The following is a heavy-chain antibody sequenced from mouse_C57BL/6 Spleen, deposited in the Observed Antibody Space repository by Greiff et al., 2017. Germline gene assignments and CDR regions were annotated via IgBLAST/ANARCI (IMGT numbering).Heavy chain of an antibody. CDR3: ARGLRDWYFDV. CDR1: GFNIKDYY. J-gene: IGHJ1*03. D-gene: IGHD1-1*01. CDR2: IDPEDGKT. Sequence: EVQLQQSGAELVKPGASVKLSCTASGFNIKDYYMHWVKQRTEQGLEWIGRIDPEDGKTKYAPKFQGKATITADTSSNTAYLQLSSLTSEDTAVYYCARGLRDWYFDVWGTGTTVTVSS. V-gene: IGHV14-2*01.